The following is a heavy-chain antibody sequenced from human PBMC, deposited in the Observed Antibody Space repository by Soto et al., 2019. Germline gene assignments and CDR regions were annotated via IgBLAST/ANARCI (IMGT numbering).Heavy chain of an antibody. CDR2: INHSGST. CDR3: ARGVVKRSRGVIWTKGWFDP. J-gene: IGHJ5*02. D-gene: IGHD3-10*01. V-gene: IGHV4-34*01. Sequence: SETLSLTCAVYGGSFSGYYWTWIRQPPGTGLEWIGEINHSGSTNYNPSLKSRVTISVDTSKNQFSLKLSSVTAADTAVYYCARGVVKRSRGVIWTKGWFDPWGQGTLVTVSS. CDR1: GGSFSGYY.